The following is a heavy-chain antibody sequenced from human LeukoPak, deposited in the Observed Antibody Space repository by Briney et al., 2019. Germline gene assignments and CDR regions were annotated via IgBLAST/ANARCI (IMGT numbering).Heavy chain of an antibody. Sequence: ASVKVSCKASGYTFTTYYIHWVRQAPGQGLEWMGIINPNGGSTSYAQKFQGRVTMTRDMSTSTVYMELSSLRSGDTAVYYCASGRGYSYGTSFDYWGQGTLVTVSS. V-gene: IGHV1-46*01. D-gene: IGHD5-18*01. J-gene: IGHJ4*02. CDR1: GYTFTTYY. CDR2: INPNGGST. CDR3: ASGRGYSYGTSFDY.